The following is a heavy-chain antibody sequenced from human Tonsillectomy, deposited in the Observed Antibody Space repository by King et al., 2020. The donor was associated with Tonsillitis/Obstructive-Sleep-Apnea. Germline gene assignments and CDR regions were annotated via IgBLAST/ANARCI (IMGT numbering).Heavy chain of an antibody. CDR2: INPSVGST. Sequence: VQLVESGAEMKKPGASVKVSCRASGYTFTSPYMHWVRQAPGQGLEWMGKINPSVGSTIYAQKFQGRVTMTRGTSTSTVYMELSSLRSEDTAVYYCARGIPDLNSSGFFDYWGQGTLVTVSS. D-gene: IGHD3-22*01. CDR3: ARGIPDLNSSGFFDY. V-gene: IGHV1-46*01. J-gene: IGHJ4*02. CDR1: GYTFTSPY.